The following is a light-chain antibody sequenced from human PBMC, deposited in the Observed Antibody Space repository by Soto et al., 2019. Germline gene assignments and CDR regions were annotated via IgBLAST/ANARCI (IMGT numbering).Light chain of an antibody. CDR1: QSVSSNY. V-gene: IGKV3-20*01. CDR2: GAS. CDR3: QQYGSSINR. J-gene: IGKJ1*01. Sequence: EIVLIKIPGTLSLSPGERATLSGRASQSVSSNYLAWYQQRPGEPPNLLIFGASNRAPGIPDRFSGSGSGTDFTLTISRLEPEDFAVYYCQQYGSSINRFRQGTKVDIK.